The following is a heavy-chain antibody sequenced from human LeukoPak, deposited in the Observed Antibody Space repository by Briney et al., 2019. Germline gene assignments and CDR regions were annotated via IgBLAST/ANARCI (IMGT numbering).Heavy chain of an antibody. CDR2: INPNSGGT. J-gene: IGHJ4*02. D-gene: IGHD6-19*01. CDR3: ARDPSSGWQFGCDY. CDR1: GYTFTGYY. Sequence: ASVKVSCKASGYTFTGYYMHWVRQAPGQGLEWMGWINPNSGGTNYAQKFQGRVTMTRDTSISTAHMELSRLRSDDTAVYYCARDPSSGWQFGCDYWGQGTLVTVSS. V-gene: IGHV1-2*02.